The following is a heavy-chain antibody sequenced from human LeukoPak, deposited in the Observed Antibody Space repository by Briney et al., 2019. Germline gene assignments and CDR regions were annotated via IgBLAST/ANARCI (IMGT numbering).Heavy chain of an antibody. V-gene: IGHV3-23*01. Sequence: GGSLRLSCAASGFTFSSYAMTWVRQAPGKGLEWVSAISSGRTTYYADSVKGRFTISRDNSKNTLSLQMNSLRAEDTAVYYCANRGGYSSGWYYFDYWGPGTLVTVPS. CDR3: ANRGGYSSGWYYFDY. D-gene: IGHD6-19*01. CDR2: ISSGRTT. J-gene: IGHJ4*02. CDR1: GFTFSSYA.